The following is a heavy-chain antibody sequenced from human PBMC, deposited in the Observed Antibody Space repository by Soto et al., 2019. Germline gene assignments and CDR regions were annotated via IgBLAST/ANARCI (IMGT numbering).Heavy chain of an antibody. J-gene: IGHJ6*04. V-gene: IGHV3-21*01. Sequence: GSLRLSCAASGFTFSSYSMNWVRQAPGKGLEWVSSISSSSSYIYYADSVKGRFTISRDNAKNSLYLQMNSLRAEDTAVYYCAREGVQHGSGPYYYYGMDVWGKGTTVTVS. CDR1: GFTFSSYS. CDR3: AREGVQHGSGPYYYYGMDV. D-gene: IGHD3-10*01. CDR2: ISSSSSYI.